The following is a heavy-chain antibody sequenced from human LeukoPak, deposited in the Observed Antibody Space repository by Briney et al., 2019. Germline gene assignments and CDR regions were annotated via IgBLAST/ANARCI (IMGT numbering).Heavy chain of an antibody. J-gene: IGHJ4*02. Sequence: GGSLRLSCAASGFTFTSYSMNWVRQAPGKGLEWVSTISGGGGSTYYADSVKGRFTISRDNSKNTMYLQMNSLRAEDTAVYYCARDKGVDNSGYYNGFFDFWGQGTLVTVSS. CDR1: GFTFTSYS. CDR2: ISGGGGST. CDR3: ARDKGVDNSGYYNGFFDF. D-gene: IGHD3-22*01. V-gene: IGHV3-23*01.